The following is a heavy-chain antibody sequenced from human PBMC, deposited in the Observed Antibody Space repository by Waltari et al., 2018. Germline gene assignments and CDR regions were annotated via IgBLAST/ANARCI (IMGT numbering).Heavy chain of an antibody. V-gene: IGHV4-34*01. CDR3: ARYGEVPASYFFDY. D-gene: IGHD2-21*01. Sequence: QVQLHQWGAGQLKPSETLSLTCAVSGESFLGYFWSWIRQSPGKGPECLGSIHYSGSTKYNPTLESRLSLSVDTTKKRFSLSLTSVTAADAALYFCARYGEVPASYFFDYWGQGTLVTVSS. CDR1: GESFLGYF. CDR2: IHYSGST. J-gene: IGHJ4*01.